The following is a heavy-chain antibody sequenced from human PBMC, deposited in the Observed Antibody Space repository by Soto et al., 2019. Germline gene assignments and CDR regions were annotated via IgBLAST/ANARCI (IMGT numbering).Heavy chain of an antibody. Sequence: PSETLSLTCAVYGGSFSGHYWSWIRQPPGKGLEWIGEINHSGSSNYNPSLKSRVTISVDTSKNQFSLKLTSVIAADTAVYYCARGFALTEGVDRGAPDKYYLDSWGRGTLVTVS. V-gene: IGHV4-34*01. CDR1: GGSFSGHY. CDR3: ARGFALTEGVDRGAPDKYYLDS. J-gene: IGHJ4*02. CDR2: INHSGSS. D-gene: IGHD2-21*01.